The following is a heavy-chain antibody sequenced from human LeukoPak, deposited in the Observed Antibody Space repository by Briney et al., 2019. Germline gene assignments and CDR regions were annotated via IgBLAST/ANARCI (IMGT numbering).Heavy chain of an antibody. V-gene: IGHV3-30*02. D-gene: IGHD6-19*01. Sequence: PGGSLRLSCAASRFTFSSYVMHWVRQTPGKGLERGAFIRHDGSYKQYADSVKTRFTVSRDNSKNTEYLQMNSLRTEDTAVYYCAKNRDSSDYPRDFDYWGQGTLVTVSS. CDR3: AKNRDSSDYPRDFDY. CDR2: IRHDGSYK. CDR1: RFTFSSYV. J-gene: IGHJ4*02.